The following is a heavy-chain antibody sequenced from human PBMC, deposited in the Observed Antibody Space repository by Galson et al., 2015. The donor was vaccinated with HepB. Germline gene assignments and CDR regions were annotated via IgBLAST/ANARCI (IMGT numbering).Heavy chain of an antibody. V-gene: IGHV1-58*01. D-gene: IGHD2/OR15-2a*01. CDR1: GFTFTSSA. CDR2: IVVGSGNT. Sequence: SVKVSCKASGFTFTSSAVQWVRQARGQRLEWIGWIVVGSGNTNYAQKFQERVTITRDMSTSTAYMELSSLRSEDTAVYYCAADTGANRMRSYYYYYYMDVWGKGTTVTVSS. CDR3: AADTGANRMRSYYYYYYMDV. J-gene: IGHJ6*03.